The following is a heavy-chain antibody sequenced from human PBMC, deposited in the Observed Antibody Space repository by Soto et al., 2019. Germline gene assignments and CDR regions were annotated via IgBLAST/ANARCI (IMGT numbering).Heavy chain of an antibody. CDR3: ARDQSNSSTWPFDH. D-gene: IGHD6-13*01. CDR1: GYTFTTYG. Sequence: ASVKVSCKASGYTFTTYGISWVRQVPGQGLEWMGWISTYNGKTNYAQNFQGRVTMTTDTSTGTAYMELRSLISDDTAVYYCARDQSNSSTWPFDHWGQGSLVTVSS. J-gene: IGHJ4*02. V-gene: IGHV1-18*01. CDR2: ISTYNGKT.